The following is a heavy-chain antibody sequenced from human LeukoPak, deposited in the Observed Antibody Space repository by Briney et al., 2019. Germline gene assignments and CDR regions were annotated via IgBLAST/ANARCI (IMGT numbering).Heavy chain of an antibody. D-gene: IGHD3-22*01. CDR3: ARSMIFPPDSFDY. J-gene: IGHJ4*02. V-gene: IGHV3-74*01. Sequence: GGSLRLSCAASGFTFSSYWMHWVRQAPGKGLVWVSRINSDGSSTSYVDSVKGRFTISRDNAKNTLYLQMNSLRAEDTAVYYCARSMIFPPDSFDYWGQGTLVTVSS. CDR2: INSDGSST. CDR1: GFTFSSYW.